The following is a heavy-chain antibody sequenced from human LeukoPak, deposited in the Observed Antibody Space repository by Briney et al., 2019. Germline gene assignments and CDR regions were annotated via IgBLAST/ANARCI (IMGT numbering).Heavy chain of an antibody. CDR3: AREDYGLDY. V-gene: IGHV1-18*01. D-gene: IGHD4-17*01. Sequence: ASVKVSCKASGYTFTRNGISWVRQAPGQGPEWMGWISAYNGNTNYAQKLQGRVTMTTDTSTSTVYKELRSLRSDDTAVYYCAREDYGLDYWGQGTLVTVSS. CDR1: GYTFTRNG. CDR2: ISAYNGNT. J-gene: IGHJ4*02.